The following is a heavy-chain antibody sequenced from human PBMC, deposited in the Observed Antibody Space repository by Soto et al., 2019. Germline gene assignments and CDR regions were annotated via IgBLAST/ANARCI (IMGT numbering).Heavy chain of an antibody. CDR3: ARHYCSSTSCYSGAYYYYMDV. CDR1: GGSISSSSYY. Sequence: SETLSLTCTVSGGSISSSSYYWGWIRQPPGKGLEWIGSIYYSGSTYYNPSLKSRVTISVDTSKNQFSLKLSSVTAADTAVYYCARHYCSSTSCYSGAYYYYMDVWGKGTTVTVSS. J-gene: IGHJ6*03. D-gene: IGHD2-2*01. CDR2: IYYSGST. V-gene: IGHV4-39*01.